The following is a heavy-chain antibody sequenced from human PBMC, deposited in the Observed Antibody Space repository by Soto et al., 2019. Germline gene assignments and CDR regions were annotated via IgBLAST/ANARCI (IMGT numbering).Heavy chain of an antibody. CDR3: ASQFDFWSGHFAVDV. CDR1: GFTFSSYW. V-gene: IGHV3-7*01. D-gene: IGHD3-3*01. J-gene: IGHJ6*02. Sequence: PGWSLRLSCADSGFTFSSYWMSWVRQAPGKGLEWVPNIKVDGSEKYYVYSVKGRFTLSRDNANNTLFLQRHRLRAEDTGVYYCASQFDFWSGHFAVDVWGQGTGVTVSS. CDR2: IKVDGSEK.